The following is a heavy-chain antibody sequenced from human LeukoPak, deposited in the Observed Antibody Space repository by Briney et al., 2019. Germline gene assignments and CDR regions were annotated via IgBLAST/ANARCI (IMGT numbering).Heavy chain of an antibody. CDR2: INSDGSRT. J-gene: IGHJ4*02. CDR3: ARFSSGWSPSGFDY. CDR1: GFIFSSYW. Sequence: GGSLRLSCAASGFIFSSYWMHWVRQAPGKGLVWVSRINSDGSRTNYADSVQGQFTISSDNAKNTLYLQMNSLRVEDTAVYYCARFSSGWSPSGFDYWGQGTLVTVSS. D-gene: IGHD6-19*01. V-gene: IGHV3-74*01.